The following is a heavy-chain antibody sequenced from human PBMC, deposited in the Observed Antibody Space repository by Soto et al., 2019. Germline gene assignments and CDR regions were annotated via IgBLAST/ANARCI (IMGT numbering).Heavy chain of an antibody. CDR2: INAGNGNT. J-gene: IGHJ4*02. D-gene: IGHD3-9*01. V-gene: IGHV1-3*01. CDR1: GYTFTSYA. Sequence: ASVKVSCKASGYTFTSYAMHWVRQAPGQRLEWMGWINAGNGNTKYSQKFQGRVTITRDTSASTAYMELSSLRSEDTAVYYCARDLTGEAIGDYWGQGTLVTVS. CDR3: ARDLTGEAIGDY.